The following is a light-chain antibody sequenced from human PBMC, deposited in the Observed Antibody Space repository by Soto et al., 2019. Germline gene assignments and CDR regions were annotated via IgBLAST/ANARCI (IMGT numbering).Light chain of an antibody. V-gene: IGKV3-20*01. CDR3: QQYNNWPPWT. J-gene: IGKJ1*01. Sequence: EIVLTQSPGTLSLSPGERATVSCRPIQCVSSNYLAWSQQRHGQAPRPLIYVASSRATGIPDRFSGSGSGTDFTVTFSRLEPEDFAVYHCQQYNNWPPWTFGQGTKVDIK. CDR1: QCVSSNY. CDR2: VAS.